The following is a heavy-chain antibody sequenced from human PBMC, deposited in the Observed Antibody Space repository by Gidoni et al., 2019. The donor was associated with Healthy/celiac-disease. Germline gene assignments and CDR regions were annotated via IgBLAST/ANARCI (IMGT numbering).Heavy chain of an antibody. Sequence: EVQLLESGGGLVQPGRSLRLSCASSGLTSSSYAMSWVRQAPWKGLEWVSAISGSGGSTYYAGSVKGRFTISRDNSKDTLYLQMNSLRAEDTAVYYCAKDRGLSTTMIVVVAYFDLWGRGTLVTVSS. CDR1: GLTSSSYA. J-gene: IGHJ2*01. V-gene: IGHV3-23*01. CDR2: ISGSGGST. D-gene: IGHD3-22*01. CDR3: AKDRGLSTTMIVVVAYFDL.